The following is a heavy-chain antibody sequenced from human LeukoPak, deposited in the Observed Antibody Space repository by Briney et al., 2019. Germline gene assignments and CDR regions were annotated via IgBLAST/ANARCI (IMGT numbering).Heavy chain of an antibody. D-gene: IGHD4-23*01. J-gene: IGHJ4*02. Sequence: GGSLRLSCAASGFSFSNHEMNWVRQAPGKGPEWVSYISSSGGTIYYADSVKDRFTISRDNARNSLYLQMNSLRAEDTAVYYCARPYGGQGYWGQGTLVTVSS. CDR3: ARPYGGQGY. CDR2: ISSSGGTI. V-gene: IGHV3-48*03. CDR1: GFSFSNHE.